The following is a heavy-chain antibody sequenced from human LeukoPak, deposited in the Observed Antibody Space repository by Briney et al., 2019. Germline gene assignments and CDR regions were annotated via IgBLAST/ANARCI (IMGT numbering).Heavy chain of an antibody. Sequence: SETLSLTCTVSGGSVSSGSYYWSWIRQPPGKGLEWIGYIYYSGSTNYNHSLKSRVTISVDTSKNQFSLKLSSVTAADTAVYYCARGPLPNTGIAVAPPYYYYYGMDVWGQGTTVTVSS. CDR2: IYYSGST. D-gene: IGHD6-19*01. CDR3: ARGPLPNTGIAVAPPYYYYYGMDV. CDR1: GGSVSSGSYY. J-gene: IGHJ6*02. V-gene: IGHV4-61*01.